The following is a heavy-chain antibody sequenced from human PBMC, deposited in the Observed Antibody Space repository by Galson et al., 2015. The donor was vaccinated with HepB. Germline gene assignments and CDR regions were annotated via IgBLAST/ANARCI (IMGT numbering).Heavy chain of an antibody. D-gene: IGHD5-18*01. V-gene: IGHV3-30-3*01. Sequence: SLRLSCAASGFTFSSYAMHWVRQAPGKGLEWVAVISYDGSNKYYADSVKGRFTISRDNSKNTLYLQMNSLRAEDTAVYYCARGGAKIQLSDNWFDPWGQGTLVTVSS. CDR3: ARGGAKIQLSDNWFDP. CDR1: GFTFSSYA. J-gene: IGHJ5*02. CDR2: ISYDGSNK.